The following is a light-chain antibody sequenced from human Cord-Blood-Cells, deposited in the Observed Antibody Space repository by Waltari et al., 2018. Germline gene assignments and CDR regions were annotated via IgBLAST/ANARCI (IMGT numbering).Light chain of an antibody. Sequence: DIVLTQSPGTLSLSPGERATLSCRASQSVSSSYFAWYQQKPGQAPRLLIYGASSRATGIPDRFSGSGSGTDFTLTISRLEPEDCAVYYCQQYGSPPFGGGTKVEIK. J-gene: IGKJ4*01. CDR1: QSVSSSY. CDR3: QQYGSPP. CDR2: GAS. V-gene: IGKV3-20*01.